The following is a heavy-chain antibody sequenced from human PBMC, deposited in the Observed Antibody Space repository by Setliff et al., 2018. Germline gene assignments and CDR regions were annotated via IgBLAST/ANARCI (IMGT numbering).Heavy chain of an antibody. J-gene: IGHJ6*03. CDR1: GGTFSSYG. D-gene: IGHD2-8*01. V-gene: IGHV1-69*05. CDR2: TIPIFGTT. Sequence: SVKVSCKASGGTFSSYGISWVRQAPGQGLEWMGGTIPIFGTTDYAQKFRGRVTIITDESTSTAFMQLSSLRTEDTAVYYCAREGVDARPSTDYRYYMDVWGKGTTVTVSS. CDR3: AREGVDARPSTDYRYYMDV.